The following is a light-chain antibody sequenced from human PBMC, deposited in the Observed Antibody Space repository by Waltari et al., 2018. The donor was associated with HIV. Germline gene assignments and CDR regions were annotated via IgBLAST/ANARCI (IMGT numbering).Light chain of an antibody. CDR2: EVS. CDR3: CAYAGSTTYVI. V-gene: IGLV2-23*02. Sequence: QSALTQPDSVSGSPGQSITISCPGTSRDVGGYNLVSWYQQHPGKAPKLMSYEVSKRPAGVSNRFSGSKSGNTASLTISGLQAEDEADYYCCAYAGSTTYVIFGGGTKLTVL. J-gene: IGLJ2*01. CDR1: SRDVGGYNL.